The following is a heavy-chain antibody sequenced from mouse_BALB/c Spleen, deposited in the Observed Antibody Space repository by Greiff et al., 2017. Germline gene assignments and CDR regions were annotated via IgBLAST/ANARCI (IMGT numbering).Heavy chain of an antibody. CDR2: IWAGGST. J-gene: IGHJ2*01. D-gene: IGHD2-1*01. V-gene: IGHV2-9*02. Sequence: QVQLQQSGPGLVQPSQSLSITCTVSGFSLTSYGVHWVRQPPGKGLEWLGVIWAGGSTNYNSALMSRLSISKDNSKSQVFLKMNSLQTDDTAMYYCARGYGNYFDYWGQGTTLTVSS. CDR1: GFSLTSYG. CDR3: ARGYGNYFDY.